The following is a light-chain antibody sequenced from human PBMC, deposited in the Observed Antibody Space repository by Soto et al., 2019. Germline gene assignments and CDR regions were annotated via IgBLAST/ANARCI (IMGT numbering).Light chain of an antibody. V-gene: IGKV3-15*01. Sequence: GTLSLSPGETATLSCRADQSISGNFLAWYQQKPGQAPRLLIYGASIRATGIPARFSGSGSGTEFTLTISTLQSEDFAIYYCQHYNNWPPWTFGQGTKVDIK. J-gene: IGKJ1*01. CDR1: QSISGN. CDR3: QHYNNWPPWT. CDR2: GAS.